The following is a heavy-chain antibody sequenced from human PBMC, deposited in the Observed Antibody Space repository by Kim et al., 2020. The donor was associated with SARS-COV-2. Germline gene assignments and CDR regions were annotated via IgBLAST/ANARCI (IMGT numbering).Heavy chain of an antibody. J-gene: IGHJ5*02. Sequence: EDKRYRPTLKSRLTITKDTSKNQVVLTMTNMDPVDTATYYCAHITSRWFDPWGQGTLVTVSS. D-gene: IGHD3-10*01. CDR3: AHITSRWFDP. CDR2: EDK. V-gene: IGHV2-5*01.